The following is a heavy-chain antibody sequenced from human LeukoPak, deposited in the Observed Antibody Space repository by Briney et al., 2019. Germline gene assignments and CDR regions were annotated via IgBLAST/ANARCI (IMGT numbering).Heavy chain of an antibody. Sequence: GRSLRLSCAASGSTFSSYGMHWVRQAPGKGLEWVAVISYDGSNKYYADSVKGRFTISRDNSKNTLYLQMNSLRAEDTAVYYCASPVFFDIWGQGTMVTVSS. CDR3: ASPVFFDI. J-gene: IGHJ3*02. CDR1: GSTFSSYG. V-gene: IGHV3-30*03. D-gene: IGHD1-14*01. CDR2: ISYDGSNK.